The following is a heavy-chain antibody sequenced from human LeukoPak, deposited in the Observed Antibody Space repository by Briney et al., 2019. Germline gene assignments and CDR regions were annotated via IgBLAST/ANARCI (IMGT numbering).Heavy chain of an antibody. CDR3: ARPYSGSYGYFDY. CDR1: GYTFTGYY. CDR2: INPSGGST. V-gene: IGHV1-46*01. J-gene: IGHJ4*02. Sequence: ASVKVSCKASGYTFTGYYMHWVRQAPGQGLEWMGWINPSGGSTSYAQKFQGRVTMARDTSTSTVYMELSSLRSEDTAVYYCARPYSGSYGYFDYWGQGTLVTVSS. D-gene: IGHD1-26*01.